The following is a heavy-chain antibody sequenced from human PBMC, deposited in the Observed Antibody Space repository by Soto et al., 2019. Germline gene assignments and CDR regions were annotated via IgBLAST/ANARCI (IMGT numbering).Heavy chain of an antibody. J-gene: IGHJ6*02. V-gene: IGHV3-23*01. Sequence: PGGSLRLSCTTSRFSLNTYGMTWVRRAPGKGLEWVSTLSASGSGSYYAESVKGRFTVSRDNSKNTMYLQMNSLRDEDTAVYYCAKNSYGDSWKFGLDVWGQGTTVTVSS. CDR1: RFSLNTYG. CDR2: LSASGSGS. CDR3: AKNSYGDSWKFGLDV. D-gene: IGHD4-17*01.